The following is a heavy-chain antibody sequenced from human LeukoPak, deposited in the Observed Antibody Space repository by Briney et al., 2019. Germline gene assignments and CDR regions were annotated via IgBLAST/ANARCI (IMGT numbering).Heavy chain of an antibody. V-gene: IGHV3-23*01. CDR3: AKGKDSSGP. Sequence: LPGGSLRLSCAASGITFSNYAMSWVRQAPGKGLEWVSAISGSGGYTYYADSVKGRFTISRDNSKNTLYLQMNSLRAEDTAVYYCAKGKDSSGPWGQGTLVTVSS. D-gene: IGHD3-22*01. CDR2: ISGSGGYT. J-gene: IGHJ4*02. CDR1: GITFSNYA.